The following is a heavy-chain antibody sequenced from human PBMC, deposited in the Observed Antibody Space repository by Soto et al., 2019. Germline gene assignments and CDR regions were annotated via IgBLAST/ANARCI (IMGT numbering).Heavy chain of an antibody. V-gene: IGHV3-23*01. J-gene: IGHJ4*02. D-gene: IGHD3-10*01. CDR3: AKGRGGSGSLTPRVDF. Sequence: EVQLLESGGGLVQPGGSLRLSCAASGFTFNNYAMTWVRQAPGKGLEWVSASNGGGDTTAYADSVKGRFTVSRDGSKNTLYLQMSSLRAEDTDLYYCAKGRGGSGSLTPRVDFWGQGTLVTVSS. CDR1: GFTFNNYA. CDR2: SNGGGDTT.